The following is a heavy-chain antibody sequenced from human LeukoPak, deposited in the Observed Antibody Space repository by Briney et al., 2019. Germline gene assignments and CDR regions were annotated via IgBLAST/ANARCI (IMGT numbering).Heavy chain of an antibody. CDR1: GGTFNSYA. CDR2: IIPIFGTA. CDR3: VLMVRGVREPNYFDY. J-gene: IGHJ4*02. V-gene: IGHV1-69*13. D-gene: IGHD3-10*01. Sequence: SVKVSCKASGGTFNSYAISWVRQAPGQGLEWMGGIIPIFGTANYAQKFQGRVTITADESTSTAYMELSSLRSEDTAVYYCVLMVRGVREPNYFDYWGQGTLVTVSS.